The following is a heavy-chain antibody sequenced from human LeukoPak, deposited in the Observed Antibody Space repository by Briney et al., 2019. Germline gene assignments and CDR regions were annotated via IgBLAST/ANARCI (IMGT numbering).Heavy chain of an antibody. D-gene: IGHD4-23*01. J-gene: IGHJ4*02. Sequence: SETLSLTCAVYGGSFSGYYWSWIRQPAGKGLEWIGRVYSSGIINYNPSLKSRVTISVDTSKTQFSLKLNSVTAADTAVYYCAGSKMTTVATFDYWGQGASVTVSS. CDR1: GGSFSGYY. CDR3: AGSKMTTVATFDY. CDR2: VYSSGII. V-gene: IGHV4-59*10.